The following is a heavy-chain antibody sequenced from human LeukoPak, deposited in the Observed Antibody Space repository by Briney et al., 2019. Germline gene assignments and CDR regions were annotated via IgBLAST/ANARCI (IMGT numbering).Heavy chain of an antibody. V-gene: IGHV1-8*02. CDR1: GYSFSSYE. Sequence: GASVKVSCKASGYSFSSYEINWVRQAPGQGLEWMGWINPGSGSTGHLEKFGGRLTMSRNTAINTAYMELSSLRSDDTAIYYCARGRKWEFGDWTNIWFDPWGQGTLVTVSS. D-gene: IGHD2-8*01. CDR3: ARGRKWEFGDWTNIWFDP. CDR2: INPGSGST. J-gene: IGHJ5*02.